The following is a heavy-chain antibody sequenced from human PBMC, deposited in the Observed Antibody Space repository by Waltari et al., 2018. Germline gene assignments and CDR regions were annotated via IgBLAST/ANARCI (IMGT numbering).Heavy chain of an antibody. CDR1: GYTFTGYY. CDR2: INPNSGGT. J-gene: IGHJ4*02. V-gene: IGHV1-2*06. CDR3: ARGPIVGATPPGY. D-gene: IGHD1-26*01. Sequence: QVQLVQSGAEVKKPGASVKVSCKASGYTFTGYYMHWVRQAPGQGLEGMGRINPNSGGTNYAQKFQGRVTKTRDTSISTAYMELSRLRSDDTAVYYCARGPIVGATPPGYCGQGTLVTVSS.